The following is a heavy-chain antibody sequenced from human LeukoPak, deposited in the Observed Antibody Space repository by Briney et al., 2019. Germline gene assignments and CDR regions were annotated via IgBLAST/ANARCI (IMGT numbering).Heavy chain of an antibody. CDR1: GGTFSSYA. D-gene: IGHD5-24*01. J-gene: IGHJ4*02. CDR3: ARDVREIATIGWLDY. Sequence: VSCKDSGGTFSSYAISWVRQAPGQGLVWMGGIIPTFGTANYAQKIQGRVTSTTDESASTAYIEQSSLRSEDTAVYYCARDVREIATIGWLDYWGQGALVTVSS. CDR2: IIPTFGTA. V-gene: IGHV1-69*05.